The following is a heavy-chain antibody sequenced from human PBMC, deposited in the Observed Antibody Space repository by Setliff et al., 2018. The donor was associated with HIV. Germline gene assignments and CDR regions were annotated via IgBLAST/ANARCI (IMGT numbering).Heavy chain of an antibody. J-gene: IGHJ4*02. CDR3: ARGGVYYYDSSGWSMDY. V-gene: IGHV1-69*13. CDR1: GGTFSSYA. D-gene: IGHD3-22*01. CDR2: IIPVFGTT. Sequence: GASVKVSCKASGGTFSSYAISWVRQAPGQGLAWMGGIIPVFGTTNYAQKFQGRVTITADESTSTAYMELSSLRSEDAAVYYCARGGVYYYDSSGWSMDYWGQGTLVTVSS.